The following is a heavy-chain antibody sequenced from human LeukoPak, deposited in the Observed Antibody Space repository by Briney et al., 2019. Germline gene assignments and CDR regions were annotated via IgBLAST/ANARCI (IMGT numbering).Heavy chain of an antibody. D-gene: IGHD1-26*01. V-gene: IGHV3-48*01. CDR2: ISSSSSTI. CDR1: GFTFSSYS. Sequence: PGGTLRLSCAASGFTFSSYSMNWVRQAPGKGLEWVSYISSSSSTIYYADSVKGRFTISRDNAKNSLYLQMNSLRAEDTAVYYCARDGGSYPWGQGALVTVSS. J-gene: IGHJ5*02. CDR3: ARDGGSYP.